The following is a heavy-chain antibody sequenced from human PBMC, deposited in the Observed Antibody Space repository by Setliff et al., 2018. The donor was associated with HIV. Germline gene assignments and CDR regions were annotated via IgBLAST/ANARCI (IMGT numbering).Heavy chain of an antibody. CDR1: GYTFTNYA. CDR2: INTNTGNP. V-gene: IGHV7-4-1*02. Sequence: ASVKVSCKTSGYTFTNYALNWVRQAPGQGLEWMGWINTNTGNPTYAQGFTGRFVFSLDTSVSTAYLQISSLKAEDSAIYYCARVSDTGVDPQTHRDYWGQGTPVTISS. J-gene: IGHJ4*02. D-gene: IGHD2-21*01. CDR3: ARVSDTGVDPQTHRDY.